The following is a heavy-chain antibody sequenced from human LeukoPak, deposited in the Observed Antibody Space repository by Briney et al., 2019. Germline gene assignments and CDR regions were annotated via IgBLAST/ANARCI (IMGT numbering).Heavy chain of an antibody. CDR3: AREDGYSSSWYSDY. CDR1: GFTFSDYY. V-gene: IGHV3-11*05. CDR2: ISSTSIYI. Sequence: PGGSLRLSCAASGFTFSDYYMSWIRQAPGKGLEWVSDISSTSIYINYADSVKGRFTISRDNAKNSLYLQMNSLRAEDTAVYYCAREDGYSSSWYSDYWGQGTLVTVSS. D-gene: IGHD6-13*01. J-gene: IGHJ4*02.